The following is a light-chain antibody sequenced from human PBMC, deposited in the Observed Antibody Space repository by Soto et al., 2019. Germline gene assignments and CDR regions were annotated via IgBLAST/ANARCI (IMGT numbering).Light chain of an antibody. CDR1: ENIDSW. Sequence: DLHMTQSPSTLTASVGDRVTITCRASENIDSWLAWYQQKPGKTPKLLLYKAFILAPGVSSRFSGIRSGTECTLTGSSLQPDDFAPYYWQQSRTYSRTFGGGTKVEIK. J-gene: IGKJ4*01. CDR2: KAF. V-gene: IGKV1-5*03. CDR3: QQSRTYSRT.